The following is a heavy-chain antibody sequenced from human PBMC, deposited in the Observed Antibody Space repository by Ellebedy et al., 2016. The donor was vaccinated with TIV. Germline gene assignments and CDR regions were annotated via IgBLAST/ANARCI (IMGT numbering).Heavy chain of an antibody. Sequence: GGSLRLSCAASGFTFSNYAMHWIRQAPGKGLEWVAVISYDDGSNQYYADSVKGRFTISRDNSNNTLYLQMNSLRPDDTAVFYCARADTNWDFDYWGQGALVTVSS. CDR2: ISYDDGSNQ. CDR3: ARADTNWDFDY. J-gene: IGHJ4*02. V-gene: IGHV3-30*04. CDR1: GFTFSNYA. D-gene: IGHD1-1*01.